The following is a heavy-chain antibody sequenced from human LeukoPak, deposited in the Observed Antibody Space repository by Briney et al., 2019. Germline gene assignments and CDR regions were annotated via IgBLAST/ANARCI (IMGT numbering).Heavy chain of an antibody. V-gene: IGHV7-4-1*02. CDR1: GYTFTSYG. Sequence: ASVKVSCKASGYTFTSYGISWVRQAPGQGLEWMGWINPNGGNPTYAQDFIGRFVFSLDTSVSTAYLQISSLKAEDTAVYYCARVGGLGERGMDVWGQGTTVTVSS. D-gene: IGHD3-10*01. J-gene: IGHJ6*02. CDR2: INPNGGNP. CDR3: ARVGGLGERGMDV.